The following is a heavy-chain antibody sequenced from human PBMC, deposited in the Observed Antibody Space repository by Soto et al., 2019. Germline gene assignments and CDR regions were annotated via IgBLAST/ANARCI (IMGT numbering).Heavy chain of an antibody. V-gene: IGHV1-46*03. CDR1: GYTFTSYY. Sequence: PSVKVSCKASGYTFTSYYMHWVRQAPGQGLEWMGIINPSGGSTSYAQKFQGRVTMTRDTSTSTVYMELSSLRSEDTAVYYCARVASEYSSSSQGAFDIWGQGTMVTVSS. CDR2: INPSGGST. J-gene: IGHJ3*02. CDR3: ARVASEYSSSSQGAFDI. D-gene: IGHD6-6*01.